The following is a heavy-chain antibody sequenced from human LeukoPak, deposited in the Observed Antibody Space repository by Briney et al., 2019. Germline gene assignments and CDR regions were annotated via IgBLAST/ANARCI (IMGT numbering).Heavy chain of an antibody. CDR1: GFTFDDYA. D-gene: IGHD3/OR15-3a*01. J-gene: IGHJ4*02. CDR3: AKENGDWNYFDY. CDR2: ISWNSGSI. V-gene: IGHV3-9*03. Sequence: PGGSLRLSCAASGFTFDDYAMHWVRQAPGKGLEWVSGISWNSGSIGYADSVKGRFTISRDNAKNSLYLQMNSLRAEDMALYYCAKENGDWNYFDYWGQGTLVTVSS.